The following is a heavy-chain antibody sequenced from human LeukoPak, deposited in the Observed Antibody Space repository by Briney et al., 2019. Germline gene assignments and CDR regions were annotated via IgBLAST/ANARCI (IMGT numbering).Heavy chain of an antibody. CDR1: GFTFSSYG. Sequence: PGGSLRLSCAASGFTFSSYGMHWVRQAPGKGLEWVSAISGSGGSTYYADSVKGRFTISRDNSKNTLYLQMNSLRAEDTAVYYCAKVVGATSAFDIWGQGTMVTVSS. CDR2: ISGSGGST. J-gene: IGHJ3*02. V-gene: IGHV3-23*01. D-gene: IGHD1-26*01. CDR3: AKVVGATSAFDI.